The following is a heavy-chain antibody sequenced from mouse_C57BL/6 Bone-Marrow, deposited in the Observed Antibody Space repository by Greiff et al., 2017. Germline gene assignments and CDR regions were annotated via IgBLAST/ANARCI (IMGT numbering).Heavy chain of an antibody. CDR1: GFNIKDYY. CDR2: VDPEDGET. V-gene: IGHV14-2*01. CDR3: TRSLIYYGTNY. J-gene: IGHJ2*01. Sequence: EVQLQQSGAELVKPGASVKLSCTASGFNIKDYYIHWVKQRTEQGLEWIGRVDPEDGETKYAPKFPDKATLTADTSSNPAYLQLSSLTSEDTAVYYCTRSLIYYGTNYWGQGTTLTVSS. D-gene: IGHD1-1*01.